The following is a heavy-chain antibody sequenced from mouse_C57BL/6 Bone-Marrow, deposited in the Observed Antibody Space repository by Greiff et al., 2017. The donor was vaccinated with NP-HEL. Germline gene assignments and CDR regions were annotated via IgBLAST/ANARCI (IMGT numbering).Heavy chain of an antibody. V-gene: IGHV7-3*01. J-gene: IGHJ4*01. CDR3: ARSIYYDYADDPFYAMDY. D-gene: IGHD2-4*01. CDR2: IRHKANGYTT. Sequence: EVKLVESGGGLVQPGGSLSLSCAASGFTFTNYYMSWVRQPPGKALEWLGFIRHKANGYTTEYSASVKGRFTISRDNSQSILYLQMNALSAEDSATYYCARSIYYDYADDPFYAMDYWGQGTSVTVSS. CDR1: GFTFTNYY.